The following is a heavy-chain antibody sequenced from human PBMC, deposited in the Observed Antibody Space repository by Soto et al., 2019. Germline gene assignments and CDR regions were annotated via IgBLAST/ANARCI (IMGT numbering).Heavy chain of an antibody. V-gene: IGHV3-30-3*01. CDR3: ARGGTVREHDEFDL. J-gene: IGHJ4*02. Sequence: QVQLVESGGGVVQPGRSLRLSCAASGFTFSSYSMHWVRQAPGKGLEWVAAMSYDGNSKYFADSVKGRFTISRDNSKNALSLQMNSLGAEDSAVYYCARGGTVREHDEFDLWGQGTLVTVSA. D-gene: IGHD1-1*01. CDR2: MSYDGNSK. CDR1: GFTFSSYS.